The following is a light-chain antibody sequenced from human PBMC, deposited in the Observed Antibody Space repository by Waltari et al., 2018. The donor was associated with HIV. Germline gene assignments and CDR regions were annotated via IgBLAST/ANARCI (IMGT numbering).Light chain of an antibody. CDR3: QTWENGPKV. CDR2: VNSDGSH. V-gene: IGLV4-69*01. Sequence: QLVLTQSPSASASLGASVKLTCTLSSGHSRYDIAWHQQQPEKGPRYLMKVNSDGSHNKGDGIPDRFSGSSSGSERYLTISSLQSDDEADYDCQTWENGPKVFGGGTKLTVV. CDR1: SGHSRYD. J-gene: IGLJ3*02.